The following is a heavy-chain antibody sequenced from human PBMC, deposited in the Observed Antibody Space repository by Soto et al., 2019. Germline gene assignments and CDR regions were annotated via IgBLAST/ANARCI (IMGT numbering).Heavy chain of an antibody. CDR2: IKSKSDGETT. J-gene: IGHJ6*02. CDR3: VTAGPELYYYYYGMDV. CDR1: VFTFREAW. D-gene: IGHD1-7*01. V-gene: IGHV3-15*01. Sequence: GSLRLSCAASVFTFREAWMSWVRQAPGKGLEWVGRIKSKSDGETTDYAAPVKGRFTISRDDSEKTLHLQMNSLKAEDSAIYYCVTAGPELYYYYYGMDVWGQGTTVTVS.